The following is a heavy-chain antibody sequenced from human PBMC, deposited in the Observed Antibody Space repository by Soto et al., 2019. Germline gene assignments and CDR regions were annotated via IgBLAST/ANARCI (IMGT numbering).Heavy chain of an antibody. V-gene: IGHV4-30-4*01. CDR2: IYYSGST. J-gene: IGHJ5*02. CDR1: GGSMGRGDSY. D-gene: IGHD3-10*01. Sequence: PSETLSLTCKLSGGSMGRGDSYWIWIRQPPGMGLEWIGYIYYSGSTYYNPSLKGRVTISVDTSKPQFSLKLSSVTVADTAVYYWAYGPVFLLAPWGQGTLVTVSS. CDR3: AYGPVFLLAP.